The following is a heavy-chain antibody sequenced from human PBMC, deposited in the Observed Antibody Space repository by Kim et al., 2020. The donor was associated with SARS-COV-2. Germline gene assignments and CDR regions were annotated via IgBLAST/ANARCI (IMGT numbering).Heavy chain of an antibody. J-gene: IGHJ6*02. Sequence: GGSLRLSCAASGFTFSSYAMSWVRQAPGKGLEWVSAIRVSGGSTYYADSVKGRFTISRDNSKNTLYLQMNSLGVEDTAVYYCAKDLPKATPYGDYGLLYYYYGRDVWGQETTITVSS. CDR3: AKDLPKATPYGDYGLLYYYYGRDV. CDR1: GFTFSSYA. V-gene: IGHV3-23*01. CDR2: IRVSGGST. D-gene: IGHD4-17*01.